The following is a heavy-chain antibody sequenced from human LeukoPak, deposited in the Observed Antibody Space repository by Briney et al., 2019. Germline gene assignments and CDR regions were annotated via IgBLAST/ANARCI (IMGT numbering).Heavy chain of an antibody. CDR3: ARAPPFSGGSCYSLECMAFDI. CDR2: ISAYNGNT. J-gene: IGHJ3*02. CDR1: GYTFTSYG. V-gene: IGHV1-18*01. Sequence: ASVKVSCKASGYTFTSYGISWVRQAPGQGLEWMGWISAYNGNTNYAQKLQGRVTMTTDTSTSTAYMELRSQRSDDTAVYYCARAPPFSGGSCYSLECMAFDIWGQGTMVTVSS. D-gene: IGHD2-15*01.